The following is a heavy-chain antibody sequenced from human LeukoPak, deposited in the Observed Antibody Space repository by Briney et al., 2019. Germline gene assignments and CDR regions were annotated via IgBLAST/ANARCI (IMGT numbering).Heavy chain of an antibody. V-gene: IGHV4-39*01. CDR1: GGSISSSTHY. CDR2: KYYSGNS. J-gene: IGHJ6*02. CDR3: ARLYYYYGMDV. Sequence: SETLSLTCTVSGGSISSSTHYWGWIRQPPGKGLELIGSKYYSGNSYYDPSLKSRVSISVDTSKNQFSLKLSSVTAADTAVYYCARLYYYYGMDVWGQGTTVTVSS.